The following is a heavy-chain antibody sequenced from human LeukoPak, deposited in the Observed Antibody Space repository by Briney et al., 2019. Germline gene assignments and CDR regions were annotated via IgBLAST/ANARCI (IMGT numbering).Heavy chain of an antibody. Sequence: GGSLRLSCAASGFTFSSYGMHWVRQAPGKGLEWVAFIRYDGSNKYYADSVKGRFTISRDNSKNTLYLQMNSLRAEDTAVYYCAKDSSDIVVVVAATGPEDYFDYWGQGTLVTVSS. J-gene: IGHJ4*02. CDR2: IRYDGSNK. V-gene: IGHV3-30*02. D-gene: IGHD2-15*01. CDR3: AKDSSDIVVVVAATGPEDYFDY. CDR1: GFTFSSYG.